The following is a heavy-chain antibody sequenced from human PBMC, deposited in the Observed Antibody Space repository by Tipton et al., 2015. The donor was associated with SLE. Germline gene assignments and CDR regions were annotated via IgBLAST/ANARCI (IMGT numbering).Heavy chain of an antibody. CDR2: IYYSGST. CDR3: ARAGWSGYYTDY. D-gene: IGHD3-3*01. CDR1: GGSISSSSYY. V-gene: IGHV4-39*07. J-gene: IGHJ4*02. Sequence: TLSLTCTVSGGSISSSSYYWGWIRQPPGKGLEWIGSIYYSGSTYYNPSLKSRVTISVDTSKNQFSLKLSSVTAADTAVYYCARAGWSGYYTDYWGQGTLVTVSS.